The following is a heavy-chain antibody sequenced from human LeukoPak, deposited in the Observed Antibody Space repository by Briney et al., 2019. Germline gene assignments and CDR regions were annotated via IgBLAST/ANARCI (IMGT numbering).Heavy chain of an antibody. CDR3: ARVYSSSHNWFDT. Sequence: SETLSLTCTVSGGSISSSSYYWGWIRQPPGKGLEWIGTIYYSGSTYYNPSLKSRVTISVDTSKNQFSLKLSSVTAADTAVYYCARVYSSSHNWFDTWGQGTHVTVSS. J-gene: IGHJ5*02. D-gene: IGHD6-13*01. CDR1: GGSISSSSYY. CDR2: IYYSGST. V-gene: IGHV4-39*07.